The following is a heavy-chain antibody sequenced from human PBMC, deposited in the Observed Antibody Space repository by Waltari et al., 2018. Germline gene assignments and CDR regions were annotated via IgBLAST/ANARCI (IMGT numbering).Heavy chain of an antibody. D-gene: IGHD1-20*01. J-gene: IGHJ4*02. Sequence: EVQLVESGGRLVQPGGSLRLSCAASGFTFSAYWIHWVRHAPGKGLVWLSRINSDGSEAVYADSVKGRFTISRDNAKNTVYLQLDSLTAEDTAVYYCTRDHNWNLFDYWGQGTLVTVSS. CDR3: TRDHNWNLFDY. V-gene: IGHV3-74*01. CDR2: INSDGSEA. CDR1: GFTFSAYW.